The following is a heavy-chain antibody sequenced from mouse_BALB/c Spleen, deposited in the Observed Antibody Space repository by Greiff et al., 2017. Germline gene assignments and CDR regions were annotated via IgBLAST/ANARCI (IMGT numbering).Heavy chain of an antibody. CDR1: GYTFTSYW. CDR2: IYPGDGDT. Sequence: VHLVESGAELARPGASVKLSCKASGYTFTSYWMQWVKQRPGQGLEWIGAIYPGDGDTRYTQKFKGKATLTADKSSSTAYMQLSSLASEDSAVYYCASHYDYDGVFAYWGQGTLVTVSA. CDR3: ASHYDYDGVFAY. D-gene: IGHD2-4*01. V-gene: IGHV1-87*01. J-gene: IGHJ3*01.